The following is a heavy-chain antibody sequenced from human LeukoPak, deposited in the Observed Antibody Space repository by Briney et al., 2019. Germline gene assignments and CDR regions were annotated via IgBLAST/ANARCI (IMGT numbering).Heavy chain of an antibody. CDR3: AKSPSRGYWYFDL. CDR2: ISWNSGSI. CDR1: GFTFDDYA. V-gene: IGHV3-9*03. J-gene: IGHJ2*01. Sequence: GGSLRLSCAASGFTFDDYAMHWVRQAPGQGLEWVSGISWNSGSIGYADSVKGRFTISRDNAKNSLYLQMNSLRAEDMALYYCAKSPSRGYWYFDLWGRGTLVTVSS.